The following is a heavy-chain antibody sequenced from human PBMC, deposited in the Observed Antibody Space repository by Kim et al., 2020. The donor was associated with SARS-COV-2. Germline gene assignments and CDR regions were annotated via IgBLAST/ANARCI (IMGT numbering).Heavy chain of an antibody. Sequence: SVKVSCKASGGTFSSYAISWVRQAPGQGLEWMGGIIPIFGTGKYRQKFQGRVTITADESTSTSYMELSSLRSEDTAVYYCARSIGYDSYYYYGMDVWGQGTTVTVSS. D-gene: IGHD5-12*01. V-gene: IGHV1-69*13. J-gene: IGHJ6*02. CDR3: ARSIGYDSYYYYGMDV. CDR1: GGTFSSYA. CDR2: IIPIFGTG.